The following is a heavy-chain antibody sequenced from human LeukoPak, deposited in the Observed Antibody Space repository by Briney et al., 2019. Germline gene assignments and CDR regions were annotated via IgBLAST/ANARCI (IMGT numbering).Heavy chain of an antibody. V-gene: IGHV7-4-1*02. CDR3: ARVSRGELGYCSSTSCYFDY. CDR2: INTNTGNP. J-gene: IGHJ4*02. D-gene: IGHD2-2*01. CDR1: GYIFSNYA. Sequence: GASVKVSCKASGYIFSNYAMNWVRQAPGQGPEWMGWINTNTGNPTYAQGFTGRFVFSLDTSVSTAYLQISSLKAEDTAVYYCARVSRGELGYCSSTSCYFDYWGQGTLVTVSS.